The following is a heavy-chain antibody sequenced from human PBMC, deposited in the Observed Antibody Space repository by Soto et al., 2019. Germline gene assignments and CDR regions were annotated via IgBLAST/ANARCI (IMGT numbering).Heavy chain of an antibody. J-gene: IGHJ5*02. CDR3: TPMPWHWGSSSTLNWFEP. V-gene: IGHV3-15*01. CDR1: AFTFSNVW. Sequence: GGSLRLSCAASAFTFSNVWMSWVRQAPGKGLEWVGRIKSKTDGGATDYAAPVRGRFNISRDDSKNTLFLQMSSLKTKDTADYYCTPMPWHWGSSSTLNWFEPWGQGALVTVSS. D-gene: IGHD6-6*01. CDR2: IKSKTDGGAT.